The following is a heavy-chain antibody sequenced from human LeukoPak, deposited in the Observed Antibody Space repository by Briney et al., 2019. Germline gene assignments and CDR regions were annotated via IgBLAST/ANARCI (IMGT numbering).Heavy chain of an antibody. D-gene: IGHD5-12*01. CDR2: IYYSGST. V-gene: IGHV4-39*07. J-gene: IGHJ5*02. CDR1: GGSISSSSYY. CDR3: ARGYSIGRFDP. Sequence: SETLSLTCTVSGGSISSSSYYWGWIRQPPGKGLEWIGSIYYSGSTYYNPSLKSRVTISVDTSKNQFSLKLSSVTAADTAVYYCARGYSIGRFDPWGQGTLVTVSS.